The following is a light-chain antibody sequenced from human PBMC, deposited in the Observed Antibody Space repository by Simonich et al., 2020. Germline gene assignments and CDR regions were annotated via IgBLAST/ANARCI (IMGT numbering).Light chain of an antibody. J-gene: IGKJ5*01. Sequence: DIVMTQSPDSLAVSLGERATINCKSSQSVLYSSNNKNYLAWYKQKPGQPPKLLIYWESTRESGVPDRFSGSGAGTDFTLTISSLQAKDVAVYYCQQYYSTPITFGQGTRLEIK. CDR3: QQYYSTPIT. CDR2: WES. V-gene: IGKV4-1*01. CDR1: QSVLYSSNNKNY.